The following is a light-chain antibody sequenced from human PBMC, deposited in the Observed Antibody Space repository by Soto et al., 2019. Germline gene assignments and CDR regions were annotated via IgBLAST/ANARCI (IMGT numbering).Light chain of an antibody. J-gene: IGKJ4*01. CDR2: ATS. CDR3: QQYGSELV. Sequence: EVVLTQSPGTVSLSPGERVTLSCRASQSVDSRHVAWYQQKFGQAPRLLIHATSSRATGIADRFSGSGSGTDFTLSISRLEPEDFAVYYCQQYGSELVFGGGTKVDTK. CDR1: QSVDSRH. V-gene: IGKV3-20*01.